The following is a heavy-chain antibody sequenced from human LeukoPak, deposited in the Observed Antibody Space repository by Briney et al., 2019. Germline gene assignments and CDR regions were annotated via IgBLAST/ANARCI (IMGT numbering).Heavy chain of an antibody. Sequence: GGSLRLSCAASGFTFDDYGMSWVRQAPGKGLEWVANIKQDGSEKYYVDSVKGRFTISRDNAKNSLYLQMNSLRAEDTAVYYCARDSYYYGSGSVPSYYFDYWGQGTLVTVSS. D-gene: IGHD3-10*01. CDR3: ARDSYYYGSGSVPSYYFDY. CDR2: IKQDGSEK. J-gene: IGHJ4*02. V-gene: IGHV3-7*01. CDR1: GFTFDDYG.